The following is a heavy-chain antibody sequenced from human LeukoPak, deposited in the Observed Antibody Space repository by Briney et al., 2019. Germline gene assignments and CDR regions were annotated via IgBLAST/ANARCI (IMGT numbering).Heavy chain of an antibody. Sequence: SGPTLVNPTQTLTLTCAVSGFSLSSSLEGVGWIRQPPGKALEWLGIIYWDDDARYSPSLKSRLTITKDSSKNQVVLTMTNMDPVDTATYYCAHTGGALKAVDYWGQGKLVTVSS. D-gene: IGHD4/OR15-4a*01. CDR1: GFSLSSSLEG. V-gene: IGHV2-5*02. CDR2: IYWDDDA. J-gene: IGHJ4*02. CDR3: AHTGGALKAVDY.